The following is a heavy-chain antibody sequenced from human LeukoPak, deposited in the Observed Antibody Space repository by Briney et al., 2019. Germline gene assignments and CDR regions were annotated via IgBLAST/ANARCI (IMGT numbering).Heavy chain of an antibody. CDR2: IYYSGST. J-gene: IGHJ4*02. D-gene: IGHD3-22*01. CDR1: GGSIRSYY. Sequence: SETLSLTCTVSGGSIRSYYWSWIRQPPGKGLEWIGYIYYSGSTNYNPSLKSRVTISVDTSKNQFSLKLSSVTAADTAVYYCAGASYDSSGVHWGQGTLVTVSS. CDR3: AGASYDSSGVH. V-gene: IGHV4-59*01.